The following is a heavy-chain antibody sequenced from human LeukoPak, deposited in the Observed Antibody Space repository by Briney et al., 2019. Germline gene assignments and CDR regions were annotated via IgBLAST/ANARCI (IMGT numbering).Heavy chain of an antibody. V-gene: IGHV1-3*01. Sequence: GASVTVSCKASGYTFTSYAIHWVRQAPGQRLEWMGWINAGNGNTKYSQKFQGRVTITRDTSASTAYMELSSLRSEDTAVYYCARDRWWEPTDFSFDYWGQGTLVTVSS. CDR1: GYTFTSYA. J-gene: IGHJ4*02. CDR2: INAGNGNT. D-gene: IGHD1-26*01. CDR3: ARDRWWEPTDFSFDY.